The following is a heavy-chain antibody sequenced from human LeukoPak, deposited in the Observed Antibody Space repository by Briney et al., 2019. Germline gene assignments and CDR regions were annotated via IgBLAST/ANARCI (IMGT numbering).Heavy chain of an antibody. CDR2: VDPEDGET. V-gene: IGHV1-69-2*01. D-gene: IGHD3-3*01. CDR1: GYTFTDYY. J-gene: IGHJ3*02. CDR3: ARDENGITIFGETFAFDI. Sequence: ASVKISCKVSGYTFTDYYMHWVQQAPGKGLEWMGLVDPEDGETIYAEKFQGRVTITADTSTDTAYMELSSPRAEDTAVYYCARDENGITIFGETFAFDIWGQGTMVTVSS.